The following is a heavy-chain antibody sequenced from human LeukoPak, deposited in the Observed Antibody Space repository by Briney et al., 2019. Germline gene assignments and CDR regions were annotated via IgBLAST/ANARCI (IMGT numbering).Heavy chain of an antibody. CDR1: GFTFSSYS. CDR3: ARAPENSGYDLFDY. D-gene: IGHD5-12*01. V-gene: IGHV3-21*01. Sequence: GGTLRLSCAASGFTFSSYSMNWVRQAPGKGLEWVSSISSSSSYIYYADSVKGRFTISRDNAKNSLYLQMNSLRAEDTAVYYCARAPENSGYDLFDYWGQGTLVTVSS. J-gene: IGHJ4*02. CDR2: ISSSSSYI.